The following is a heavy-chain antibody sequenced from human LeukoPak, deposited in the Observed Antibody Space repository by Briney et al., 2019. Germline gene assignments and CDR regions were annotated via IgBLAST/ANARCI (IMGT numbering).Heavy chain of an antibody. Sequence: ASVKVSCKASGYTFTSYYMHWVRQAPGQGLAWMGIINPSGGSTSYAQKFQGRVTMTRDTSTSTVYMELSSLRSEDTAVYYCAREGNGDYALSYWGQGTLVTVSS. J-gene: IGHJ4*02. V-gene: IGHV1-46*01. CDR3: AREGNGDYALSY. D-gene: IGHD4-17*01. CDR1: GYTFTSYY. CDR2: INPSGGST.